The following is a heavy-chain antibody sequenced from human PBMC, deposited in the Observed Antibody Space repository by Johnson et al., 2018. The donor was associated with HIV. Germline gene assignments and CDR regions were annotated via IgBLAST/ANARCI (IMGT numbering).Heavy chain of an antibody. CDR1: GFTFSSYA. CDR2: ISYDGSNK. V-gene: IGHV3-30-3*01. D-gene: IGHD4-17*01. Sequence: VQLVESGGGVVQPGRSLRLSCAASGFTFSSYAMHWVRQAPGKGLDWVAVISYDGSNKYYADSVKGRFTISRDNSKNTLYLQMNSLRAEDTAGYYCARDGGNDYGDYVGGGALDIWGQGTMVTVSS. J-gene: IGHJ3*02. CDR3: ARDGGNDYGDYVGGGALDI.